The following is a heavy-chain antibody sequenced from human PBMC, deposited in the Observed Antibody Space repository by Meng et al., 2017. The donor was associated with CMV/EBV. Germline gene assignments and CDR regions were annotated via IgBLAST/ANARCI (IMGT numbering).Heavy chain of an antibody. V-gene: IGHV3-7*01. CDR1: GFSFSRYW. CDR2: IRQDGSEA. CDR3: VRESSTFSWSEHLQH. D-gene: IGHD2-2*01. Sequence: LSCAASGFSFSRYWMTWVRQAPGKGLEWVANIRQDGSEAYYVDSVKGRFTIFRDNTKNSLFLQMDSLSAEDTAIYYCVRESSTFSWSEHLQHWGQGTLVTVSS. J-gene: IGHJ1*01.